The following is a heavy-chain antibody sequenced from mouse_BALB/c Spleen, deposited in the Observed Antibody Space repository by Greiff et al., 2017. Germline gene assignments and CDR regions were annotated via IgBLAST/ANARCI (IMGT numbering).Heavy chain of an antibody. CDR3: ARDLNWVQFAY. D-gene: IGHD4-1*02. Sequence: EVQLVESGGGLVQPGGSLRLSCATSGFTFTDYYMSWVRQPPGKALEWLGFIRNKANGYTTEYSASVKGRFTISRDNSQSILYLQMNTLRAEDSATYYCARDLNWVQFAYWGQGTLVTVSA. V-gene: IGHV7-3*02. CDR1: GFTFTDYY. CDR2: IRNKANGYTT. J-gene: IGHJ3*01.